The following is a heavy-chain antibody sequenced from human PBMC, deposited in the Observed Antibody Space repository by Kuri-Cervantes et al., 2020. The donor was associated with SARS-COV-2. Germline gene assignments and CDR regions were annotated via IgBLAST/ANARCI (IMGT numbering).Heavy chain of an antibody. D-gene: IGHD1-26*01. CDR2: IRYDGSNK. J-gene: IGHJ5*02. Sequence: LSLTCAASGFTFSSYGMHWVRQAPGKGLGWVAFIRYDGSNKYYADSVKGRFTISRDNSKNTLYLQMNSLRAEDTAVYYCAKEGFISALGGWFDPWGQGTLVTVSS. CDR3: AKEGFISALGGWFDP. V-gene: IGHV3-30*02. CDR1: GFTFSSYG.